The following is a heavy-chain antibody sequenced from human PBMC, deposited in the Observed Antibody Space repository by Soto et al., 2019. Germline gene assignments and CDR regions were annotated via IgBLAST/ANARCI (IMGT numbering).Heavy chain of an antibody. CDR3: ARDHPHSYGVYYFDY. D-gene: IGHD5-18*01. V-gene: IGHV4-39*07. CDR1: GGSISSGGYY. CDR2: IFYSGST. Sequence: SETLSLTCAVSGGSISSGGYYWGWIRQPPGKGLEWIGSIFYSGSTYYNPSLKSRVTISVDTSKNQFSLKLSSVTAADTAVYYCARDHPHSYGVYYFDYWGQGTPVTVSS. J-gene: IGHJ4*02.